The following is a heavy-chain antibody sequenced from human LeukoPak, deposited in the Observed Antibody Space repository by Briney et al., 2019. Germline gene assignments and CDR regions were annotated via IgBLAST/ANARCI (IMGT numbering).Heavy chain of an antibody. J-gene: IGHJ4*02. V-gene: IGHV3-23*01. CDR3: AKADYDFWSGLDY. CDR2: ISGSGGST. CDR1: GFTFSSYA. D-gene: IGHD3-3*01. Sequence: GGSLRLSCAASGFTFSSYAMSWVRQAPGKGLEWASAISGSGGSTYYADSVKGRFTISRDNSKNTLYLQMNSLRAEDTAVYYCAKADYDFWSGLDYWGQGTLVTVSS.